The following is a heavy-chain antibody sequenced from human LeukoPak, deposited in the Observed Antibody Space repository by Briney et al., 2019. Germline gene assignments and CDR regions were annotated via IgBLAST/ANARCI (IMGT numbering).Heavy chain of an antibody. CDR1: GYTFTGYY. CDR3: ARGAYHYYDSSGYQRY. D-gene: IGHD3-22*01. J-gene: IGHJ4*02. CDR2: INPNSGGT. V-gene: IGHV1-2*02. Sequence: ASVKVSCKASGYTFTGYYMHWVRQAPGQGLEWMGWINPNSGGTNYAQKFQGRVTMTRDTSISTAYMELSRLRSDDTAVYYCARGAYHYYDSSGYQRYWGQGTLVTVSS.